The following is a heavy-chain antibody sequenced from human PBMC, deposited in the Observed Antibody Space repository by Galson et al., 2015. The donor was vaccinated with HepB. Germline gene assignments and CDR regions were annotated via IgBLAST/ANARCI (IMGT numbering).Heavy chain of an antibody. Sequence: SLRLSCAAPGFTFNTYGMHWVRQAPGKGLEWVAVISYHEFNEYYADSVKGRFTISRDNSKYTLSLQMNSLRPEDTALYYCARGVTLGYSHGYQFDSWGQGTLVTVSS. V-gene: IGHV3-30*06. D-gene: IGHD5-18*01. CDR1: GFTFNTYG. J-gene: IGHJ4*02. CDR2: ISYHEFNE. CDR3: ARGVTLGYSHGYQFDS.